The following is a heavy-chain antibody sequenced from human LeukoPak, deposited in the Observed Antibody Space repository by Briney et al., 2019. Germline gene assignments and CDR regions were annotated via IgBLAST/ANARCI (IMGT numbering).Heavy chain of an antibody. V-gene: IGHV3-23*01. CDR1: GITLSNYG. D-gene: IGHD3-22*01. CDR3: AKRGVVIRVILVGFHKEAYYFDS. J-gene: IGHJ4*02. Sequence: GGSLRLSCEVSGITLSNYGMSWVRQAPGRGLEWVAGISGSGGGTNYAESVKGRFTISRDNSKNTLYLQMNSLSAEDTAVYFCAKRGVVIRVILVGFHKEAYYFDSWGQGALVSVSS. CDR2: ISGSGGGT.